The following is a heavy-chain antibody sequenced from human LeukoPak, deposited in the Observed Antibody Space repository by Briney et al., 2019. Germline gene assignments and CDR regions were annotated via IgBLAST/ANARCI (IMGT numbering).Heavy chain of an antibody. J-gene: IGHJ6*03. V-gene: IGHV3-30*03. D-gene: IGHD7-27*01. CDR1: GFSFRNYG. Sequence: PGGSLRLSCTASGFSFRNYGMHWVRQAPGRGLEWVAVISFDGGNTFYADSVKGRFTISRDYSKNTLSLQMNSLRAEDTAVYYCARDRDWGSSGPSYYMDVWGKGTTVTVSS. CDR2: ISFDGGNT. CDR3: ARDRDWGSSGPSYYMDV.